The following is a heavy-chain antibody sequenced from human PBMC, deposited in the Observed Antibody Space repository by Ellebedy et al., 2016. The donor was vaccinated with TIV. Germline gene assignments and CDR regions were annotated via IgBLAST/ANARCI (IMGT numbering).Heavy chain of an antibody. D-gene: IGHD2-21*02. CDR1: GGSIGSYY. CDR3: ARETCSGDCYWGAWEFDP. J-gene: IGHJ5*02. CDR2: IYYNGFS. Sequence: MPSETLSLTCSISGGSIGSYYWTWVRQPPGGGLEWIGFIYYNGFSIYNSSLKSRVTISLDTSNNQFSLELKSVTAADTAVYYCARETCSGDCYWGAWEFDPWGQGIQVTVSS. V-gene: IGHV4-59*01.